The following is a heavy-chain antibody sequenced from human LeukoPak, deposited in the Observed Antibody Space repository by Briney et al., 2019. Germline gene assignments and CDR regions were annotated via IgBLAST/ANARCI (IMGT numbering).Heavy chain of an antibody. J-gene: IGHJ4*02. CDR1: GGSISTYY. Sequence: SETLSLTCTVSGGSISTYYWSWIRQPPGKGLEWIGYIYTTESTNYNPSLESRVTISVDTSKNQFSLMLSSVTAADTAFYYCARRRTTGTTGYFDYWGQGILVNVSS. D-gene: IGHD1-1*01. CDR3: ARRRTTGTTGYFDY. V-gene: IGHV4-4*09. CDR2: IYTTEST.